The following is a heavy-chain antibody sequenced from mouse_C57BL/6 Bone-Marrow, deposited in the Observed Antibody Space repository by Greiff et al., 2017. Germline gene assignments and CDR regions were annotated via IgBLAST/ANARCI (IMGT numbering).Heavy chain of an antibody. V-gene: IGHV1-82*01. Sequence: QVQLQQSGPELVKPGASVKISCKASGYAFSSSWMNWVKQRPGKGLEWIGRIYPGDGDTNYNGKVKGKATLTADKSSSTASMQLSSLTSEDSAVYFCSRWSTTVVALYYFDYWGQGTTLTVSS. D-gene: IGHD1-1*01. CDR1: GYAFSSSW. CDR2: IYPGDGDT. J-gene: IGHJ2*01. CDR3: SRWSTTVVALYYFDY.